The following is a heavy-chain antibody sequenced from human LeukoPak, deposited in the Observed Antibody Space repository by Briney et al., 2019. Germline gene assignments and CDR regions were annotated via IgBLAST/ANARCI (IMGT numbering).Heavy chain of an antibody. V-gene: IGHV3-30*04. J-gene: IGHJ4*02. Sequence: GGSLRLSCAASGFTFSSYAMHWVRQAPGKGLEWVAVISYDGSNKYYADSVKGRFTISRDNSKNTLYLQMNSLRAEDTAVYYCAKDARTPYGWGQVTLVTVS. D-gene: IGHD2-15*01. CDR3: AKDARTPYG. CDR2: ISYDGSNK. CDR1: GFTFSSYA.